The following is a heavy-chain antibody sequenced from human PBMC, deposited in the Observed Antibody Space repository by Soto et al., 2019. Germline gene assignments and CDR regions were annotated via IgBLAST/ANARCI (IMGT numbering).Heavy chain of an antibody. CDR1: GGSISSSSYY. Sequence: TSETLSLTCTVSGGSISSSSYYWGWIRQPPGKGLEWIGSIYYSGYTYYNPSLKRPVTISVDTSKNQFSLKLSSVTAADTAVYYCARHNGPLYVGYYYDMDVWGQGTTVTVSS. J-gene: IGHJ6*02. CDR3: ARHNGPLYVGYYYDMDV. D-gene: IGHD3-16*01. V-gene: IGHV4-39*01. CDR2: IYYSGYT.